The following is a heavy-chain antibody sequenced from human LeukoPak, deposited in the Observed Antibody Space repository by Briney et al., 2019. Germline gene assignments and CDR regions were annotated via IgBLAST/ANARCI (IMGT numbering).Heavy chain of an antibody. CDR1: GFTVSSNS. Sequence: GVLRLSCTVSGFTVSSNSMSWVRQAPGKGLEWVSFIYSDNTHYSDSVKRRFTTSRDNAKNSLYLQMNSLRAEDTAVYYCARDYSSSWYGQQATDYWGQGTLVTVSS. CDR3: ARDYSSSWYGQQATDY. CDR2: IYSDNT. D-gene: IGHD6-13*01. J-gene: IGHJ4*02. V-gene: IGHV3-53*01.